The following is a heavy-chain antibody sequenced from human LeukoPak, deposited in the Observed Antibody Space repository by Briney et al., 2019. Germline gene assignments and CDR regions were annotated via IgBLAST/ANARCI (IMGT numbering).Heavy chain of an antibody. V-gene: IGHV1-46*01. CDR2: INPSGGST. J-gene: IGHJ1*01. CDR1: GYTFTSYY. CDR3: ARDFYCSGGSCYSPPEYFQH. Sequence: ASVKVSCKASGYTFTSYYMHWVRQAPGQGLEWMGIINPSGGSTSYAQKFQGRVTMTRDTSTSTVYMELGSLRSGDTAVYYCARDFYCSGGSCYSPPEYFQHWGQGTLVTVSS. D-gene: IGHD2-15*01.